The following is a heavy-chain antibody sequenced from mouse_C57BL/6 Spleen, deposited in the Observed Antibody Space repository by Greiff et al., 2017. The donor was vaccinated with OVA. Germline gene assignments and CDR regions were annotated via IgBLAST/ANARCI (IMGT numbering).Heavy chain of an antibody. V-gene: IGHV1-59*01. CDR1: GYTFTSYW. CDR2: IDPSDSYT. CDR3: ARGYYGSRSYFDY. Sequence: VQLQQPGAELVRPGTSVKLSCKASGYTFTSYWMHWVKQRPGQGLEWIGVIDPSDSYTNYNQKFKGKATLTVDTSSSTAYMQLSSLTSEDSAVYYCARGYYGSRSYFDYWGQGTTLTVSS. J-gene: IGHJ2*01. D-gene: IGHD1-1*01.